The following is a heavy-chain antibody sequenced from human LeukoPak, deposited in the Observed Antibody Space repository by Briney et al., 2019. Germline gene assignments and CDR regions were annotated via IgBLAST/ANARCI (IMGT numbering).Heavy chain of an antibody. CDR2: IIPIFGTA. D-gene: IGHD3-10*01. CDR1: GGTFSSYA. CDR3: AGDGGSGSYYNSFDP. J-gene: IGHJ5*02. Sequence: ASVKVSCKASGGTFSSYAISWVRQAPGQGLEWMGGIIPIFGTANYAQKFQGRVTITADESTSTAYMELSSLRSEDTAVYYCAGDGGSGSYYNSFDPWGQGTLVTASS. V-gene: IGHV1-69*13.